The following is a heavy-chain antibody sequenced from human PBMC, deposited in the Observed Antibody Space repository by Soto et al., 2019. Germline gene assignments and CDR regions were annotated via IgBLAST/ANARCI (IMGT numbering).Heavy chain of an antibody. CDR2: MSYSGST. Sequence: QLQLQESGPGLVKPSETLSLTCTVSGGSLSSSSSYWGWIRQPPGKGLEWIGSMSYSGSTYHNPSRKSRVTLSVDTSQSRFSLKLTSVTAADTAVYYCARHRVPSVYDPIPGCFDSWGQGILVTASS. V-gene: IGHV4-39*01. J-gene: IGHJ4*02. D-gene: IGHD5-12*01. CDR3: ARHRVPSVYDPIPGCFDS. CDR1: GGSLSSSSSY.